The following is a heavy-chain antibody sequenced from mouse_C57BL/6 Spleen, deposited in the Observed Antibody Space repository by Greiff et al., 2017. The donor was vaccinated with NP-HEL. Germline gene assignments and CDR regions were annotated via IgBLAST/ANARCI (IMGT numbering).Heavy chain of an antibody. CDR3: ARGPVPYAMDY. CDR1: GYAFTNYL. CDR2: INPGSGGT. J-gene: IGHJ4*01. Sequence: VQLQQSGAELVRPGTSVKVSCKASGYAFTNYLIEWVKQRPGQGLEWIGVINPGSGGTNYNEKFKGKATLTADKSSSTAYMQLSSLTSEDSAVYFCARGPVPYAMDYWGQGTSVTVSS. D-gene: IGHD5-1*01. V-gene: IGHV1-54*01.